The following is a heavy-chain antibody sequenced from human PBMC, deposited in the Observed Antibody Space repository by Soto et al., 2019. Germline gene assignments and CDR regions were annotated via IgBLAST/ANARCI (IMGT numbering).Heavy chain of an antibody. V-gene: IGHV1-3*01. CDR2: INAGNGNT. CDR3: AFDYYGSGSYYWKFDP. J-gene: IGHJ5*02. Sequence: ASVKVSCKASGYTFTSYAMHWVRQAPGQRLEWMGWINAGNGNTKYPQKFQGRVTITRDTSASTAYMELSSLRSEDTAVYYCAFDYYGSGSYYWKFDPWGQGTLVTVSS. CDR1: GYTFTSYA. D-gene: IGHD3-10*01.